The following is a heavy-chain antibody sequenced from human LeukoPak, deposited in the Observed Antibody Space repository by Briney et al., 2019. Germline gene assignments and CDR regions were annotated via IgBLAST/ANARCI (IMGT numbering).Heavy chain of an antibody. Sequence: SQTLSLTCAISGVSVSSNSAAWNWLRQSPSRGLEWLGWTYYRSKWYNDYAVSVKSRITINPDTSKNQFSLQLNSVTPEDTAVYYCARDRAWLQSPYYGDYWGQGTLVTVSS. V-gene: IGHV6-1*01. CDR3: ARDRAWLQSPYYGDY. J-gene: IGHJ4*02. CDR2: TYYRSKWYN. CDR1: GVSVSSNSAA. D-gene: IGHD5-24*01.